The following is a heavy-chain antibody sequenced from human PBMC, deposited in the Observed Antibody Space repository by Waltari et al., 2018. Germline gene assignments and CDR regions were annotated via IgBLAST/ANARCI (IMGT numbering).Heavy chain of an antibody. Sequence: EVRLWESGGGLVQPGGSLRPSFAASGFISTDYWMSWVRQATGKGLEWVANIKRDGSEIYYVDSVKGRFTISRDNAKNSLYLQMNSLRAEDTAMYFCTSRLTGNYYRIDWGQGTLVTVS. CDR1: GFISTDYW. CDR2: IKRDGSEI. D-gene: IGHD1-1*01. J-gene: IGHJ4*02. CDR3: TSRLTGNYYRID. V-gene: IGHV3-7*01.